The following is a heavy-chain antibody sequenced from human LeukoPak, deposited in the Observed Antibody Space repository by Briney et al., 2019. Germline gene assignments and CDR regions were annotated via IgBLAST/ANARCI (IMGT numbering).Heavy chain of an antibody. J-gene: IGHJ4*02. Sequence: GESLKISCKGSGYRFTSYWIGWVRQMPGKGLEWMGIIYPGDSDTRYSPSFQGQVTISADKSISTAYLQWSSLKASDTAMYYCARPDSYSSSWSTRGGPFDYWGQGTLVTVSS. V-gene: IGHV5-51*01. D-gene: IGHD6-13*01. CDR2: IYPGDSDT. CDR1: GYRFTSYW. CDR3: ARPDSYSSSWSTRGGPFDY.